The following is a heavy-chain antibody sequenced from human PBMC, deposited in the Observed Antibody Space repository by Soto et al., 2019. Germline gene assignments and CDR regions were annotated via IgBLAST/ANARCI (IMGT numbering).Heavy chain of an antibody. CDR2: IKQDGSEK. D-gene: IGHD3-10*01. J-gene: IGHJ5*02. Sequence: GGSLRLSCAASGFTFSSYWMSWVRQAPGKGLEWVANIKQDGSEKYYVDSVKGRFTISRDNAKNSLYLQMNSLRAEDTAVYYCAGDGITMVRGVIITQPLGWFDPWGQGTLVTVSS. CDR1: GFTFSSYW. CDR3: AGDGITMVRGVIITQPLGWFDP. V-gene: IGHV3-7*05.